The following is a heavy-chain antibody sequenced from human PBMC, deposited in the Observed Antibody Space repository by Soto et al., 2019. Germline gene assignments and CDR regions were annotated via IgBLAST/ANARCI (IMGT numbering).Heavy chain of an antibody. V-gene: IGHV4-31*03. CDR2: IYYSGST. Sequence: SLSLAGTVSVGSSSSGGYYWSWVLQHPGKGLEWIGYIYYSGSTYYNPSLKSRVTISVDTSKNQFSLKLSSVTAADTAVYYCASLRIVVVPAASSYYFDYWGQGTLVTVSS. J-gene: IGHJ4*02. D-gene: IGHD2-2*01. CDR1: VGSSSSGGYY. CDR3: ASLRIVVVPAASSYYFDY.